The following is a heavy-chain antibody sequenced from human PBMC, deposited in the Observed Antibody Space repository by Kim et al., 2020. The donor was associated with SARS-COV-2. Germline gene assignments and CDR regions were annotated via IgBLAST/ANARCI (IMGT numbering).Heavy chain of an antibody. J-gene: IGHJ4*02. Sequence: DSVKGRFTISRANSKNTLDLQMNSLRAEDTAIYYCAKWGAYYKYYFDDWGQGTLVTVSS. CDR3: AKWGAYYKYYFDD. V-gene: IGHV3-23*01. D-gene: IGHD3-3*01.